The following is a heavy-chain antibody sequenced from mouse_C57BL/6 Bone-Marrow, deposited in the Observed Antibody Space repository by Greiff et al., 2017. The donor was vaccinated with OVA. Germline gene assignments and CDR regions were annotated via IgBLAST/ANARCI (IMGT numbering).Heavy chain of an antibody. D-gene: IGHD5-2*01. CDR2: ISNLAYSI. J-gene: IGHJ3*01. V-gene: IGHV5-15*01. Sequence: EVQGVESGGGLVQPGGSLKLSCAASGFTFSDYGMAWVRQAPRKGPEWVAFISNLAYSIYYADNVTGRFTISRENAKNTPYLEMSSLRSEDTAVYYCAREYSGCGDEFAYWGQGTLVTVSA. CDR3: AREYSGCGDEFAY. CDR1: GFTFSDYG.